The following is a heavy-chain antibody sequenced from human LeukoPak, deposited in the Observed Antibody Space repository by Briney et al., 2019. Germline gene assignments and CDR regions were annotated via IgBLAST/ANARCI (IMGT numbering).Heavy chain of an antibody. CDR1: GGSISNYY. Sequence: SETLSLTCTVSGGSISNYYWSWIRQPAGKGLEWIGRIYISGSSNYNPSLKSRVTMSVDTSKNQFSLKLSSVTAADTAVYYCARGSSSSTRKSLHYYYYYIDVWGKGTTVTVSS. J-gene: IGHJ6*03. CDR2: IYISGSS. D-gene: IGHD2-2*01. V-gene: IGHV4-4*07. CDR3: ARGSSSSTRKSLHYYYYYIDV.